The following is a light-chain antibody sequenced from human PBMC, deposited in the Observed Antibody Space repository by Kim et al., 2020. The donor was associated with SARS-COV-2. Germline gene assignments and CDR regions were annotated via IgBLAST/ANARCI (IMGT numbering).Light chain of an antibody. V-gene: IGLV3-1*01. CDR1: KLGDKN. Sequence: VSTGQTASITCSGDKLGDKNVCWYQQRPGQSPVLVIYQDRKRPSGIPERFSGSNSGNTATLTISGTQALDEADYFCQVWDSSTAVFGGGTQLTVL. CDR2: QDR. J-gene: IGLJ3*02. CDR3: QVWDSSTAV.